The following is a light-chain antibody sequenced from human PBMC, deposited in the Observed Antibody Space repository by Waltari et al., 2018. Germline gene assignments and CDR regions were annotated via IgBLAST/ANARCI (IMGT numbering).Light chain of an antibody. CDR3: SSYTSSSRV. CDR1: SSDVGGYNY. V-gene: IGLV2-14*01. Sequence: QSALTQPASVSGSPGQSLTIPCPGTSSDVGGYNYVSWYQQHPGKAPKLMIYDVSKRPSGVSNRFSGSKSGNTASLTISGLQAEDEADYYCSSYTSSSRVFGGGTKLTVL. CDR2: DVS. J-gene: IGLJ2*01.